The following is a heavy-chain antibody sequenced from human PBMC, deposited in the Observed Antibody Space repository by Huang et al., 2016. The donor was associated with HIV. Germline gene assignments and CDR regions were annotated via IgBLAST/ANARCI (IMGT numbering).Heavy chain of an antibody. J-gene: IGHJ4*02. Sequence: VRLVQSGGGVVKPGRSLILSFAASGIPFRKYAMHWVRPAAGKGLEWVGGTAADGSGQYYVDSVKGRFIISKDNSNETLFLEMRSLKSEDTAVYFCAKDQGQWLAYFDSWGQGTLVTVSS. V-gene: IGHV3-30*18. CDR3: AKDQGQWLAYFDS. CDR1: GIPFRKYA. CDR2: TAADGSGQ. D-gene: IGHD6-19*01.